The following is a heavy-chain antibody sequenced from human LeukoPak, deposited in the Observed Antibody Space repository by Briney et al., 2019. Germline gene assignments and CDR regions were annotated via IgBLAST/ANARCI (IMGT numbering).Heavy chain of an antibody. Sequence: PGGSLRLSCAASGFTFSTYWMTWVRQAPGKGLEWVAIIKQDGSEKYYVDSVKGRFTVSRDNAKNSVFLLMNSLRADDTAVYYCARDREVPTPDEYFEHWGQGTLVTVSS. CDR1: GFTFSTYW. CDR3: ARDREVPTPDEYFEH. J-gene: IGHJ1*01. D-gene: IGHD5-24*01. CDR2: IKQDGSEK. V-gene: IGHV3-7*01.